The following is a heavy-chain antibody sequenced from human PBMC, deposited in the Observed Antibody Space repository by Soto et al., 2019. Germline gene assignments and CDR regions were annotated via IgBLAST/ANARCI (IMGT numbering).Heavy chain of an antibody. CDR3: ARASTSGNYWHFY. D-gene: IGHD3-10*01. CDR1: GYTFTDNG. Sequence: GASVKVSCKASGYTFTDNGITWVRQAPGQGLEWMGWINCYNGDTKYAQRLQGRVTMTTDTSTSTAFIELRDLRADDTAVYFCARASTSGNYWHFYWGQGTLVTVSS. CDR2: INCYNGDT. J-gene: IGHJ4*02. V-gene: IGHV1-18*01.